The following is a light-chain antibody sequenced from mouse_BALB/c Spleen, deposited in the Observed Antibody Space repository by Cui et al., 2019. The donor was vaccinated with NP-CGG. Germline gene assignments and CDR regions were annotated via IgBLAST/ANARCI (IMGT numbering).Light chain of an antibody. V-gene: IGLV1*01. J-gene: IGLJ1*01. CDR2: GTY. CDR1: TGAVTTSNY. CDR3: VLWYSNHWV. Sequence: QAVVTQESALTTSPGETVTLTCRSSTGAVTTSNYANWVQEKPDHLFTGLIGGTYNGAPGVPARFSGSLIGDKAALTITGAQTEDEAIYFCVLWYSNHWVFGGGTKLTVL.